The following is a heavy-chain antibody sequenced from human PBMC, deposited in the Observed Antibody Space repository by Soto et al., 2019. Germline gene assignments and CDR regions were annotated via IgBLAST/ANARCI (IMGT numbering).Heavy chain of an antibody. V-gene: IGHV3-30*18. CDR2: ISYDGSNK. Sequence: GESLRLSCAASGFTFSSYGMHWVRQAPGKGLEWVAVISYDGSNKYYADSVKERFTISRDNSKNTLYLQMNSLRVKDTAVYYCAKGDLERLLFGFRAFYNWGQGTMVTVYS. J-gene: IGHJ4*02. CDR1: GFTFSSYG. CDR3: AKGDLERLLFGFRAFYN. D-gene: IGHD3-3*01.